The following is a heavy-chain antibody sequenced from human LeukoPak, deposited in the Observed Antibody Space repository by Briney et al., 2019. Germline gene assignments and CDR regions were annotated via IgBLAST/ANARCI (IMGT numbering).Heavy chain of an antibody. CDR1: GFTFSSSA. D-gene: IGHD3-10*01. Sequence: GCMRLSCAASGFTFSSSAMTWVRQAPGEGLEWVSTIITSSYTTFYADSVQGRFNISRDNSRNTLYLQKNSLRAEDTAVYYCAKSRITMVRGVIPPDFDYWG. V-gene: IGHV3-23*01. CDR2: IITSSYTT. CDR3: AKSRITMVRGVIPPDFDY. J-gene: IGHJ4*01.